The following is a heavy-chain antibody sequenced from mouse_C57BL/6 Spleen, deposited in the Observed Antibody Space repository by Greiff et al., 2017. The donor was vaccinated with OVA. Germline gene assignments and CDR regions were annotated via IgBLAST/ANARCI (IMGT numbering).Heavy chain of an antibody. CDR1: GYTFTSYW. V-gene: IGHV1-52*01. D-gene: IGHD1-1*01. CDR2: IDPSDSET. Sequence: QVQLQQPGAELVRPGSSVKLSCKASGYTFTSYWMHWVKQRPIQGLEWIGNIDPSDSETHYNQKFKDKATLTVDKSSSTAYMQLSSLTSEDAAVYYCARRDSYGSSGRYAMDYWCQGTSVTVSS. J-gene: IGHJ4*01. CDR3: ARRDSYGSSGRYAMDY.